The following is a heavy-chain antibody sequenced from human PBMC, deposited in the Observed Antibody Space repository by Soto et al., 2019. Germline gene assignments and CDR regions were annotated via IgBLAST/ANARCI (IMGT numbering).Heavy chain of an antibody. V-gene: IGHV4-59*01. CDR1: GGSISGSY. J-gene: IGHJ4*02. CDR3: ARSVAVPGAHIDY. CDR2: VYYTGST. Sequence: SETLSLTCSVSGGSISGSYWSWIRQSPGKGLEWLGYVYYTGSTNYSPSLRSRVSISVDTSKDEFSLRLSSVTAADTAVYFCARSVAVPGAHIDYWGQGTQVTAPQ. D-gene: IGHD6-19*01.